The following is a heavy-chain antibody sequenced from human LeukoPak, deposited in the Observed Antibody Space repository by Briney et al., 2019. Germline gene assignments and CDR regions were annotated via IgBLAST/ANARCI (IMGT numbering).Heavy chain of an antibody. CDR2: ISGSGGST. J-gene: IGHJ4*02. Sequence: GGSLRLSCAASGFTFSSHGMSWVRQAPGKGLEWVSAISGSGGSTYYGASVKGRFTISRDNSKNTLNLQMNSLRAEDTAVYYCATSKYSGSYWGQGTLVTVSS. D-gene: IGHD1-26*01. CDR3: ATSKYSGSY. CDR1: GFTFSSHG. V-gene: IGHV3-23*01.